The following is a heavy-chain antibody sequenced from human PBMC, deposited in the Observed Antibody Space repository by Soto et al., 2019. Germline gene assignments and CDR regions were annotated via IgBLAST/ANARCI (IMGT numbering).Heavy chain of an antibody. D-gene: IGHD6-19*01. CDR1: GLTSS. CDR2: SDFSGRLT. CDR3: ANILVGQWLVPGGY. J-gene: IGHJ4*02. V-gene: IGHV3-23*01. Sequence: WGSLRDSCGASGLTSSMTWVRQATGKGLEWVSASDFSGRLTYYADSVKGRFTIFRDTSVNTLFLQMNSLRTEDTAVYYCANILVGQWLVPGGYWGPGTLVTVSS.